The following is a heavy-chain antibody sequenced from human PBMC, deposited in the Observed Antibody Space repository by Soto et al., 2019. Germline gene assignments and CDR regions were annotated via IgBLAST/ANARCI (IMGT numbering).Heavy chain of an antibody. CDR1: DGSLGDHF. CDR2: INHLGSI. V-gene: IGHV4-34*01. Sequence: SQPLRLSKVVADGSLGDHFCSWIRQPPGMALEWIGEINHLGSINYNPSLKSRVTMSVDTSKNQFSLTLNSVTAADTATYYCARGGISHWAYFYYMDVWDRGTTVTVSS. J-gene: IGHJ6*03. D-gene: IGHD2-21*01. CDR3: ARGGISHWAYFYYMDV.